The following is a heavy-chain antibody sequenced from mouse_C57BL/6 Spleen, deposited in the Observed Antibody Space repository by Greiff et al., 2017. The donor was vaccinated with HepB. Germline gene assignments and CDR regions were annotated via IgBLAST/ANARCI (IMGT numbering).Heavy chain of an antibody. J-gene: IGHJ4*01. CDR1: GYAFSSSW. Sequence: QVQLQQSGPELVKPGASVKISCKASGYAFSSSWMNWVKQRPGKGLEWIGRIYPGDGDTNYNGKFKGKATLTADQSSSTAYMQRSSLTSEDSAVYFCARSDYDGYAMDDWGQGTSVTVSS. V-gene: IGHV1-82*01. CDR3: ARSDYDGYAMDD. CDR2: IYPGDGDT. D-gene: IGHD2-4*01.